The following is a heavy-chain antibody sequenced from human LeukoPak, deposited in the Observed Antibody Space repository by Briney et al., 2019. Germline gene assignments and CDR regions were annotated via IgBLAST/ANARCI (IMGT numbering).Heavy chain of an antibody. J-gene: IGHJ4*02. V-gene: IGHV3-23*01. CDR3: AKDFRIGYSAHFDY. D-gene: IGHD2-21*01. CDR1: GFTFRSHA. Sequence: PGGSLRLSCVGSGFTFRSHAMSWVRQAPEKGLEFVSGIYENGGTTYYADSVKGRFSISRGNSKNTLYLQMDSLRGEDTAVYYCAKDFRIGYSAHFDYWGQGVLVTVSS. CDR2: IYENGGTT.